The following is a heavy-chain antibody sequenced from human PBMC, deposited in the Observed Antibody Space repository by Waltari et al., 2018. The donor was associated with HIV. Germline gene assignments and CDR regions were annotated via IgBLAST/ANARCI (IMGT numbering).Heavy chain of an antibody. CDR1: GGSFSGYY. Sequence: QVQLQQWGAGLLKPSETLSLTCAVYGGSFSGYYWSWIRQPPGKGLEWIGEINHSGSTNYNPSLKSRVTISVDTSKNQFSLKLSSVTAADTAVYYCARLYYYDSSGYPDYWGQGTLVTVSS. J-gene: IGHJ4*02. V-gene: IGHV4-34*01. D-gene: IGHD3-22*01. CDR2: INHSGST. CDR3: ARLYYYDSSGYPDY.